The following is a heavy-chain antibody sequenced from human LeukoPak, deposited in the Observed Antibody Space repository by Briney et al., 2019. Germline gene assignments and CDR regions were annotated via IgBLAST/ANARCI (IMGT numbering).Heavy chain of an antibody. J-gene: IGHJ6*03. CDR2: FDPEDGET. Sequence: GASVKVSCKVSGYTLTELSMHWVRQAPGKGLEWMGGFDPEDGETVYAQKFQGRVTMTEDTSTDTAYMELSSLRSEDTAVYYCATVQASRITGLMDVWGKGTTVTVSS. CDR3: ATVQASRITGLMDV. V-gene: IGHV1-24*01. D-gene: IGHD1-20*01. CDR1: GYTLTELS.